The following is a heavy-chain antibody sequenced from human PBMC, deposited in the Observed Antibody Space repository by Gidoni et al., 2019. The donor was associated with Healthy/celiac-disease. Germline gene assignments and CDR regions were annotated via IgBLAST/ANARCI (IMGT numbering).Heavy chain of an antibody. V-gene: IGHV4-34*01. CDR1: GGSFSGYY. J-gene: IGHJ3*02. CDR3: ARGRITMIVVVKDAFDI. D-gene: IGHD3-22*01. CDR2: INHSGST. Sequence: QVQLQQWGAGLLKPSETLSLTCAVYGGSFSGYYWSWIRQPPGKGLEWIGEINHSGSTNYNPSLKSRVTISVDTSKNQFSLKLSSVTAADTAVYYCARGRITMIVVVKDAFDIWGQGTMVTVSS.